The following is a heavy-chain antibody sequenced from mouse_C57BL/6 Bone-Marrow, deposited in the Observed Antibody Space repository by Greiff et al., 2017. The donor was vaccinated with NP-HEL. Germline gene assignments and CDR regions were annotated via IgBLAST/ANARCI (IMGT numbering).Heavy chain of an antibody. CDR2: IDPAHGNT. D-gene: IGHD1-1*01. V-gene: IGHV14-3*01. Sequence: VQLQQSVAELVRPGASVKLSCTASGFNIKNTYMHWVKQRPEQGLEWIGRIDPAHGNTKYAPKFQGKATITADTSSNTAYLQLSSLTSEDTAIYYCARGYYGSSPWFAYWGQGTLVTVSA. CDR3: ARGYYGSSPWFAY. J-gene: IGHJ3*01. CDR1: GFNIKNTY.